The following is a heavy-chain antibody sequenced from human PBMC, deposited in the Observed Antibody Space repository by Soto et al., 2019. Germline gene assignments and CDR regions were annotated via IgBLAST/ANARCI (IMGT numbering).Heavy chain of an antibody. CDR2: MNPNSGNT. CDR3: ARGGRYSYGYGAFDI. J-gene: IGHJ3*02. CDR1: GSTFTSYD. D-gene: IGHD5-18*01. Sequence: QVQLVQSGAEVKKPGASVTVSCKASGSTFTSYDFNWVRQATGQGLEWMGWMNPNSGNTDYAQKFQGRVTMTRNTSISTAVMELSRLRSEDTAVYYCARGGRYSYGYGAFDIWGQGTMVTVSS. V-gene: IGHV1-8*01.